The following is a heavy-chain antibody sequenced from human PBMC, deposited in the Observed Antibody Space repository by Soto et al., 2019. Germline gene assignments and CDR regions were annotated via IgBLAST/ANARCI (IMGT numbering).Heavy chain of an antibody. Sequence: SETLSLTCTVSGGSISSYYWSWVRQPPGKGLEWIGYIYYSGSTNYNPSLKSRVTISVDTSKNQFSLKLSSVTAADTAVYYCARVRYVWGSYRYYFDYWGQGTLVTVS. CDR2: IYYSGST. J-gene: IGHJ4*02. V-gene: IGHV4-59*01. CDR1: GGSISSYY. D-gene: IGHD3-16*02. CDR3: ARVRYVWGSYRYYFDY.